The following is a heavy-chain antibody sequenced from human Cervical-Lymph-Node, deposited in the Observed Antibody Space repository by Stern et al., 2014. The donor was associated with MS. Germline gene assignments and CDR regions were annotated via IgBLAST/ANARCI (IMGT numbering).Heavy chain of an antibody. CDR2: VYYSGPT. Sequence: QLQLQESGPGLVKPSETLSLTCAVSGDSISSYTHYWAWIRQPPGKGLEWIGSVYYSGPTNYTPPLRSRVPIPVHQPKNHSSGGLNSVTAADTAVYYCAKHACTGAACPFDLWGQGTLVTVSS. J-gene: IGHJ4*02. CDR1: GDSISSYTHY. D-gene: IGHD2-8*02. V-gene: IGHV4-39*01. CDR3: AKHACTGAACPFDL.